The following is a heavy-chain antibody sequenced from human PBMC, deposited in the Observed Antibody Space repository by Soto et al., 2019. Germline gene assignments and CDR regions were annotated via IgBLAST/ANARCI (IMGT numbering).Heavy chain of an antibody. V-gene: IGHV4-59*01. CDR2: IYYSGST. CDR3: ARGKKQLGYYYYYMDV. Sequence: PSETLSLTCTASGGSISSYYWSGIRQPTGKGLEWIGYIYYSGSTNYNPSLKSRVTISVDTSKNQLSLKLSSVTAADTAVYYCARGKKQLGYYYYYMDVWGKGTTVTVSS. J-gene: IGHJ6*03. CDR1: GGSISSYY. D-gene: IGHD6-13*01.